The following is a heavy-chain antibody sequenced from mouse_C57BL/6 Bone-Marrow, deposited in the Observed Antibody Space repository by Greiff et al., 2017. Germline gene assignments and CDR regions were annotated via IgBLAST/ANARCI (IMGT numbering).Heavy chain of an antibody. CDR1: GFTFTDYY. D-gene: IGHD1-1*01. J-gene: IGHJ4*01. Sequence: EVKLMESGGGLVQPGGSLSLSCAASGFTFTDYYMSWVRQPPGKALEWLGFIRNKANGYTTEYSASVKGRFTISRDNSQSILYLQMNALRAEDSATYYCARSSLYYSSSSYYAMDYWGQGTSVTVSS. CDR2: IRNKANGYTT. CDR3: ARSSLYYSSSSYYAMDY. V-gene: IGHV7-3*01.